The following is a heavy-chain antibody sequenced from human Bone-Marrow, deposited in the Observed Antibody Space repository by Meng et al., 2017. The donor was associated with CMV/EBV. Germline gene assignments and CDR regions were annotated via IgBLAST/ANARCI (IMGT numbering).Heavy chain of an antibody. V-gene: IGHV3-66*02. CDR3: ASTNYDFWSGYFYYYYGMDV. Sequence: GGSLRLSCAASGFTFSSYSMNWVRQAPGKGLEWVSVIYSGGSTYYADSVKGRFTISRDNSKNTLYLQMNSLRAEDTAVYYCASTNYDFWSGYFYYYYGMDVWGQGTTVTVSS. CDR1: GFTFSSYS. J-gene: IGHJ6*02. CDR2: IYSGGST. D-gene: IGHD3-3*01.